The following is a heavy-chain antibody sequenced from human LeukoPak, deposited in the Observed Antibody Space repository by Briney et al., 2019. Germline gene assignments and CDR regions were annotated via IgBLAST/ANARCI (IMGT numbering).Heavy chain of an antibody. V-gene: IGHV4-39*01. D-gene: IGHD2-2*03. J-gene: IGHJ5*02. CDR1: GGSISSSSYY. CDR3: ARLAIVVVPAAIGYWFDH. CDR2: IYYSGST. Sequence: KPSETLSLTCTVSGGSISSSSYYWGWIRQPPGKGLEWIGSIYYSGSTYYNPSLKSRVTISVDTSKNQFSLKLSSVTAADTAVYYCARLAIVVVPAAIGYWFDHWGQGTLVTVSS.